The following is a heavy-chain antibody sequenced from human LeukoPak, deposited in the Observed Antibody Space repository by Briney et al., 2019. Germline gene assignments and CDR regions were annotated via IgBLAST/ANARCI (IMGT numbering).Heavy chain of an antibody. Sequence: SETLSLTCTVSGGSISTHYWSWIRQPPGKGLECMGYIYYSWSTNNNPSLMRRGTISVDTSKNKISLMLSTVTAADTAVYYCARLSAGSGWHDFDYWGQGTLVTVSS. J-gene: IGHJ4*02. D-gene: IGHD6-19*01. V-gene: IGHV4-59*08. CDR3: ARLSAGSGWHDFDY. CDR2: IYYSWST. CDR1: GGSISTHY.